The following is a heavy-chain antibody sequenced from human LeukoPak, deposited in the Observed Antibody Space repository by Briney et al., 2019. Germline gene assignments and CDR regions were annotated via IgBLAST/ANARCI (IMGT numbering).Heavy chain of an antibody. J-gene: IGHJ4*02. CDR2: ISGSGGST. V-gene: IGHV3-23*01. Sequence: GGSLRLSCAASGFTFSSYAMSWVRQAPGKGLEWVSAISGSGGSTYYADSMKGRFTISRDNSKNTLYLQMNSLRAEDTAVYYCAKDRPYIVVVPAANDYWGQGTLVTVSS. CDR3: AKDRPYIVVVPAANDY. D-gene: IGHD2-2*01. CDR1: GFTFSSYA.